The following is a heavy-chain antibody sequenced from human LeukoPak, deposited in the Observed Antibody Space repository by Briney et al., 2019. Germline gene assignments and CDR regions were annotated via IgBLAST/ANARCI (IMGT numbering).Heavy chain of an antibody. CDR2: INPNSGGT. D-gene: IGHD5-12*01. V-gene: IGHV1-2*02. CDR3: ARADVNSGYDLRA. Sequence: ASVKVSCKTSGYTFTGYYMHWVRQAPGQGLEWMGWINPNSGGTNYAQKFQGRVTMTRDTSISTAYMELRSLRSDDTAVYYCARADVNSGYDLRAWGQGTLVTVSS. J-gene: IGHJ5*02. CDR1: GYTFTGYY.